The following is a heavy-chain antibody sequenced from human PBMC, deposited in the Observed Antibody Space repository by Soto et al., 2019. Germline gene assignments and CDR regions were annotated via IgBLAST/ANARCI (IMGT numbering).Heavy chain of an antibody. D-gene: IGHD4-17*01. CDR2: IYYSGDSDQIT. Sequence: SETLSLACSVSGASISTYFWIWIRQSPGKGLEWIGYIYYSGDSDQITNYNPSLKSRVTMSVDTSKSQVSLRLLSVTAADTAIYYCATLTTVTSPFDYWGQGALVTVSS. CDR1: GASISTYF. J-gene: IGHJ4*02. CDR3: ATLTTVTSPFDY. V-gene: IGHV4-59*08.